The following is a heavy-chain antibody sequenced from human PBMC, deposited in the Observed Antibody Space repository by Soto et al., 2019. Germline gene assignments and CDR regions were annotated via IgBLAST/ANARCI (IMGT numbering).Heavy chain of an antibody. J-gene: IGHJ4*02. CDR3: ARDGVVVAATTAFLDS. Sequence: GGSLRLSCTASGITLSRDWVSWVRQAPGKGLEWVASIKPDGSGKYYLDSVKGRFTISRDNSKNTLYLQMNSLRAEDTAVYYCARDGVVVAATTAFLDSWGQGALVTVSS. CDR1: GITLSRDW. D-gene: IGHD2-15*01. CDR2: IKPDGSGK. V-gene: IGHV3-7*01.